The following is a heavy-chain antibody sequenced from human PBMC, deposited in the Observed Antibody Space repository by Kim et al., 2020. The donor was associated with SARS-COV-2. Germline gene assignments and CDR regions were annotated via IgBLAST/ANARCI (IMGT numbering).Heavy chain of an antibody. CDR2: IYYSGHT. J-gene: IGHJ4*02. D-gene: IGHD3-16*01. V-gene: IGHV4-31*03. Sequence: SETLSLTCSVSGDSISSAGYYWTWIRQHPGKGLEWIGYIYYSGHTYYNPSLKSRVIISVDTSENQFSLTLSSVTAADTAIYYCARKNDLLNGFDQWGQGT. CDR3: ARKNDLLNGFDQ. CDR1: GDSISSAGYY.